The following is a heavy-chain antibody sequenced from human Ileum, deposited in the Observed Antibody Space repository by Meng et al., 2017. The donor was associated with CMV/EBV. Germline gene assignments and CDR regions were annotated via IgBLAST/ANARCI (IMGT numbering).Heavy chain of an antibody. D-gene: IGHD2-8*01. Sequence: GGSLRLSCAASGFTFSDYYMSWIRQAPGKGLEWVSYISSSGNTIFYADSVKGRFTISRDNAKKSLYLQMNSLRAEDTAVYYCARGKWVGVPFDYWGQGTLVTVSS. CDR3: ARGKWVGVPFDY. V-gene: IGHV3-11*01. CDR2: ISSSGNTI. CDR1: GFTFSDYY. J-gene: IGHJ4*02.